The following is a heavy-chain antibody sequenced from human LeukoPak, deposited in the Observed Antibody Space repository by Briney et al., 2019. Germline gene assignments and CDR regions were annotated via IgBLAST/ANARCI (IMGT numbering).Heavy chain of an antibody. CDR1: GFTFSSYW. CDR2: IKQDGSEK. V-gene: IGHV3-7*01. Sequence: GGSLRLSCAASGFTFSSYWMSWVRQAPGKGLEWVANIKQDGSEKYYVDSVKGRFTISRDNAKNSLYLQMNSLRAEDTAVYYCARGLGYCSSTSCSPWGQGTLVTVSS. J-gene: IGHJ5*02. D-gene: IGHD2-2*01. CDR3: ARGLGYCSSTSCSP.